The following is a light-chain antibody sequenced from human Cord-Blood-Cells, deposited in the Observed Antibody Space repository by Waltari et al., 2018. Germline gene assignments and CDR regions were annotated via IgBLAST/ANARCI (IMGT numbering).Light chain of an antibody. Sequence: DIVMTQSPDSLAVSLGERATINCKSSQSGLYSSNNKNDLALYQQKPGQPPKLLIYWASTRESGVPERFSGSGSGTDFTLTISSLQAEDVAVYYCQQYYSTPLTFGGGTKVEIK. CDR1: QSGLYSSNNKND. J-gene: IGKJ4*01. V-gene: IGKV4-1*01. CDR3: QQYYSTPLT. CDR2: WAS.